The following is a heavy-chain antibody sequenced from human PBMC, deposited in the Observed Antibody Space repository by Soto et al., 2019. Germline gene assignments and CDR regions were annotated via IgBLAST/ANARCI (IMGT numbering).Heavy chain of an antibody. Sequence: EVQLVESGGGLVQPGGSLRLSCAASGFTFSSYWMHWVRQAPGKGLVWVSRINSDGSSTSYADSVKGRFTISRDNAKNTLNLQMNSMRAEDTAVYYCASSGCRGVYGMDVGGQGTTVTVSS. CDR1: GFTFSSYW. V-gene: IGHV3-74*01. D-gene: IGHD1-26*01. J-gene: IGHJ6*02. CDR2: INSDGSST. CDR3: ASSGCRGVYGMDV.